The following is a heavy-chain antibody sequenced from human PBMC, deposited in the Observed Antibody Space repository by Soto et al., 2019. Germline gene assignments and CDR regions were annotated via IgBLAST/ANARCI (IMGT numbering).Heavy chain of an antibody. J-gene: IGHJ4*02. CDR2: MVSDGSKI. Sequence: QVHLVESGGGVVQPGTSLRLSCAASGFTFSTYGMHWVRQAPGKGLEWVALMVSDGSKIYYADSVKGRFTISRDNSKNTLDLQMDSLRAEDTAIYSCAREATTGATRGYWVENWGQGTLVTVSS. CDR3: AREATTGATRGYWVEN. D-gene: IGHD1-1*01. V-gene: IGHV3-33*01. CDR1: GFTFSTYG.